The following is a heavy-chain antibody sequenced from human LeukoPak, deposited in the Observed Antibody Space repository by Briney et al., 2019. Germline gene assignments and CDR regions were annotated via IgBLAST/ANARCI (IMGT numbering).Heavy chain of an antibody. J-gene: IGHJ4*02. CDR3: ANLRLGVTTVGTSNFDY. Sequence: ASVKVSCKVSGYTLTELSMHWVRQTPGKGLEWMGGFDPEDGETIYAQKFQGRVTMTEDTSTDTAYMELSSLRSEDTAVYYCANLRLGVTTVGTSNFDYWGQGTLVTVSS. CDR2: FDPEDGET. D-gene: IGHD4-23*01. V-gene: IGHV1-24*01. CDR1: GYTLTELS.